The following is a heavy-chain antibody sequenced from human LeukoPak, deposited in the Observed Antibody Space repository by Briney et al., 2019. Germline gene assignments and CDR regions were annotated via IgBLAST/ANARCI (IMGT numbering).Heavy chain of an antibody. V-gene: IGHV4-30-2*01. Sequence: SETLSLTCTVSGVSISSGGYYWSWIRQPPGKGLEWIGYIYHSGSTYYNPSLKSRVTISVDRSKNQFSLKLSSVTAADTAVYYCARDLYYYGSGDAFDIWGQGTMVTVSS. CDR3: ARDLYYYGSGDAFDI. CDR1: GVSISSGGYY. D-gene: IGHD3-10*01. CDR2: IYHSGST. J-gene: IGHJ3*02.